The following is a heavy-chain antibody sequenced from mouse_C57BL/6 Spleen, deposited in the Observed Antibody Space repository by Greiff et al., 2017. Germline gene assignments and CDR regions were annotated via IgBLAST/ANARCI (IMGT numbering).Heavy chain of an antibody. Sequence: QVQLQQSGAELVRPGASVTLSCKASGYTFTDYEMHWVKQTPVHGLEWIGAIDPETGGTAYNQKFKGKAILTADKSSSTAYMELRSLTSEDSAVYYCTRSPIYYGNYWYFDVWGTGTTVTVSS. CDR2: IDPETGGT. D-gene: IGHD2-1*01. CDR1: GYTFTDYE. V-gene: IGHV1-15*01. J-gene: IGHJ1*03. CDR3: TRSPIYYGNYWYFDV.